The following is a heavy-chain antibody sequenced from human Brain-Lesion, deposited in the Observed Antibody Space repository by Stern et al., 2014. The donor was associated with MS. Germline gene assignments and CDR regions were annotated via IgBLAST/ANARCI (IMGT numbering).Heavy chain of an antibody. D-gene: IGHD5-18*01. V-gene: IGHV4-39*01. CDR2: VYCGGTP. CDR3: ARHQLGYGYAYLRY. J-gene: IGHJ4*02. CDR1: GDSLSSSTFY. Sequence: VQLVESGPGLVKPSDTLSLTCSVSGDSLSSSTFYWGWFRQPPGKGPEWIGSVYCGGTPFYPHSLRWRVSFSVDTYKNHFSMGLTTGTAADTAVYYCARHQLGYGYAYLRYWGQGTLVTVSS.